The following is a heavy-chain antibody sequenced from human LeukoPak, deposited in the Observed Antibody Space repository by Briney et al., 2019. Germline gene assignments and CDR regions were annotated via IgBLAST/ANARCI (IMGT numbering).Heavy chain of an antibody. CDR2: IYSGGST. V-gene: IGHV3-66*01. D-gene: IGHD3-9*01. CDR1: GFTVSSNY. J-gene: IGHJ6*02. CDR3: ASDTYYDILTGYYGMDV. Sequence: GGSLRLSCAASGFTVSSNYMSWVRQAPGKGLEWVSVIYSGGSTYYADSVKGRFTISRDNSKNTLYLQMNSLRAEDTAVYYCASDTYYDILTGYYGMDVWGQGTTVTVSS.